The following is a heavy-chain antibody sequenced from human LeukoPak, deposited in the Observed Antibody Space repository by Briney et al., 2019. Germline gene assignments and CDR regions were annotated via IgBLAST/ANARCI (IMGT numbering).Heavy chain of an antibody. CDR1: GFTFSSYA. J-gene: IGHJ4*02. V-gene: IGHV3-30*04. CDR3: ASGRVTRLGSNFDY. Sequence: GGSLRLSCAASGFTFSSYAMHWVRQAPGKGLEWVAVISYDGSNKYYADSVKGRFTISRDNSKNTLYLQMNSLRAEDTAVYYCASGRVTRLGSNFDYWGQGTLVTVSS. CDR2: ISYDGSNK. D-gene: IGHD4-23*01.